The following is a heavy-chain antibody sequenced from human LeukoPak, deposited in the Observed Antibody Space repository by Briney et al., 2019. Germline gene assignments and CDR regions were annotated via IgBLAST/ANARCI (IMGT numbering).Heavy chain of an antibody. Sequence: ASVTVSCKASGGTFSSYTISWVRQAPGQGLEWMGRIIPILGIANYAQKFQGRVTITADKSTSTAYMELSSLRSEDTAVYYCARVSDYYYMDVWGKGTTVTVSS. J-gene: IGHJ6*03. CDR3: ARVSDYYYMDV. V-gene: IGHV1-69*02. CDR2: IIPILGIA. CDR1: GGTFSSYT.